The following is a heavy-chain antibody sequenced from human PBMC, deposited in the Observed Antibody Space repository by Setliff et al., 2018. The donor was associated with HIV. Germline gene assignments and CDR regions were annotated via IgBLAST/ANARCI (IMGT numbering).Heavy chain of an antibody. V-gene: IGHV5-51*01. CDR2: IYPYDSDT. Sequence: GESLTISCKGSGYSFTTYWIGWVRQMPGKGLEWMGIIYPYDSDTRYSPSFQGQVTISADKSFSTAYVQWSGLKASDTAMYYCARRPYYDSWSGHQAFDIWGQGTMVTVSS. CDR1: GYSFTTYW. CDR3: ARRPYYDSWSGHQAFDI. J-gene: IGHJ3*02. D-gene: IGHD3-3*01.